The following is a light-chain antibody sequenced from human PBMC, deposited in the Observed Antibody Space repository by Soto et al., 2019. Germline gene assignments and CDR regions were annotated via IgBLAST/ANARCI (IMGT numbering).Light chain of an antibody. Sequence: EIVMTQSPATLSVSPVERATLSCMASQSVSSNLAWYQQKPGQAPRLLIYGASTRATGIPARFSGSGSGTEFTLTISSLQSEDFAVFFCQQYGTSEIIFGQGTRLEI. CDR3: QQYGTSEII. J-gene: IGKJ5*01. CDR2: GAS. V-gene: IGKV3-15*01. CDR1: QSVSSN.